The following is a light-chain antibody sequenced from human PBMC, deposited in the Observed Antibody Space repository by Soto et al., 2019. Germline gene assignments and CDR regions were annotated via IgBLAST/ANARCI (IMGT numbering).Light chain of an antibody. CDR1: QSVSNNY. Sequence: EMVLTQSPGTLSLSPGERATLSCRASQSVSNNYLAWYQQKPGQAPRLLIYGAYNRATGIPDRFSGSGSGTDFTLTISRLQAEDFAVYYCQQYGSSCTFGQGTKVEIK. CDR3: QQYGSSCT. CDR2: GAY. J-gene: IGKJ1*01. V-gene: IGKV3-20*01.